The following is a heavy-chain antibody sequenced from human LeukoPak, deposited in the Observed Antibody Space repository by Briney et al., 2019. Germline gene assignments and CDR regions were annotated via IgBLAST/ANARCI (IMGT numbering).Heavy chain of an antibody. D-gene: IGHD1-26*01. CDR1: GGSISRSSVY. J-gene: IGHJ4*02. Sequence: SGTPSPPCPVSGGSISRSSVYLGWVRPPPREGVGWIATISYSGSTTSYNPSLKSRVTISVDTSKNQFSLKLNSVTAADTAVYYCVRRTSGSYSDYWGQGTLVTVSS. CDR3: VRRTSGSYSDY. CDR2: ISYSGSTT. V-gene: IGHV4-39*01.